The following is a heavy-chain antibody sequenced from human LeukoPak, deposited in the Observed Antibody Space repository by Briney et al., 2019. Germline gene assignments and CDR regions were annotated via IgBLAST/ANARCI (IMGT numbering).Heavy chain of an antibody. J-gene: IGHJ5*02. CDR3: ARAKEAGFDP. CDR2: IKQDGSEK. Sequence: PGGSLRLSCVASGFTPSSYWMSWVRPAPGKGRGWVANIKQDGSEKYYVDSVKGRFTISRDNAKNSLYLQMNSLRVEDAAVCYCARAKEAGFDPWGQGILVTVSS. V-gene: IGHV3-7*01. CDR1: GFTPSSYW.